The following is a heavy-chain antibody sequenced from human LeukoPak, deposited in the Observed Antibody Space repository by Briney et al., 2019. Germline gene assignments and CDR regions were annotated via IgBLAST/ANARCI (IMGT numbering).Heavy chain of an antibody. CDR3: TLFRETGTTPRDFYQFTMDV. D-gene: IGHD7-27*01. V-gene: IGHV3-73*01. CDR2: IRSKVNNYGT. Sequence: PGGSLKLSCAASGVTFSGSAIHWVRQASGKGLEWIGRIRSKVNNYGTTYGVSVKGRLTISRDDSKNTAYLQMNSLKLEDTAVYYCTLFRETGTTPRDFYQFTMDVWGQGTTVTVSS. J-gene: IGHJ6*02. CDR1: GVTFSGSA.